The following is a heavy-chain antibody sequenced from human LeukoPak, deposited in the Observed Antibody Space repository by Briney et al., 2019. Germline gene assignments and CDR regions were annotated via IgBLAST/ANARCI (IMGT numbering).Heavy chain of an antibody. J-gene: IGHJ4*02. CDR2: ISYDGSNK. CDR3: AELDLDY. Sequence: GGSLRLSCAASGFTFSSFGMHWVRQAPGKGLEWVAVISYDGSNKYYADSVKGRFTISRDNSKNTLYLQMNSLRAEDTAVYYCAELDLDYWGQGTLVTVSS. CDR1: GFTFSSFG. V-gene: IGHV3-30*18.